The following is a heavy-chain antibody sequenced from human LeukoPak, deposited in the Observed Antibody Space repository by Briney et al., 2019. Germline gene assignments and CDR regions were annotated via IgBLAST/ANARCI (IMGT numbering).Heavy chain of an antibody. CDR1: GFTFSNYA. V-gene: IGHV3-23*01. Sequence: HSGGSLRLSCAASGFTFSNYAMSWVRQAPEKGLEWVSAISGSGGSTYYADSVKGRFTISRDNSKNTLYLQMNSLRAEDTAVYYCAKDRVYCSGGSCPPDYGMDVWGKGTTVTVSS. CDR2: ISGSGGST. D-gene: IGHD2-15*01. J-gene: IGHJ6*04. CDR3: AKDRVYCSGGSCPPDYGMDV.